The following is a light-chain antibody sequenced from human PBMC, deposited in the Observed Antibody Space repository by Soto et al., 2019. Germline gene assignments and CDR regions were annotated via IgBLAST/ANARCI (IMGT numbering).Light chain of an antibody. V-gene: IGKV3-20*01. CDR3: QQYGSSPRGT. Sequence: EVVMTQSPATLSVSPGERVTLSCRASQSVRSNLAWYQQKPGQSPRLLIYGASSRATGIPDRFSGSGSGTDFTLTISRLEPEDFAVYYCQQYGSSPRGTFGQGTRLEIK. CDR1: QSVRSN. J-gene: IGKJ5*01. CDR2: GAS.